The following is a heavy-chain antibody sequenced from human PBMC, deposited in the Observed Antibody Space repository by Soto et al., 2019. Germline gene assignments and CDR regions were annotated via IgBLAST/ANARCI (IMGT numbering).Heavy chain of an antibody. Sequence: GASVKVSCKASGYTFTSYDINWVRQATGQGLEWMGWVNPNSGNTGYAQKFQGRVTMTRNTSISTAYMELSSLRSEDTAVYYCARSAQDIVVVPAARGEDWFDPWGQGTLVTVSS. CDR1: GYTFTSYD. CDR2: VNPNSGNT. V-gene: IGHV1-8*01. D-gene: IGHD2-2*01. CDR3: ARSAQDIVVVPAARGEDWFDP. J-gene: IGHJ5*02.